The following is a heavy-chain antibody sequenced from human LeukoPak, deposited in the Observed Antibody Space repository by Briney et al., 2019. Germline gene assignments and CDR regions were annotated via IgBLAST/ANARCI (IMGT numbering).Heavy chain of an antibody. CDR2: ISGSGGST. CDR1: GFTFRSYA. V-gene: IGHV3-23*01. D-gene: IGHD4-17*01. Sequence: QSGGSLRLSCAASGFTFRSYAMGWVRQAPGKGLEWVSAISGSGGSTYYADSVKGRFTISRDNSKNTLYLQMNSLRAEDTAVYYCARAPSTVTTGPVDYWGQGTLVTVSS. J-gene: IGHJ4*02. CDR3: ARAPSTVTTGPVDY.